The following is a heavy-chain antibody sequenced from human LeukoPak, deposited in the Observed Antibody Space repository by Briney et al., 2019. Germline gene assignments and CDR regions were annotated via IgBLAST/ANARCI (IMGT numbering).Heavy chain of an antibody. J-gene: IGHJ6*02. V-gene: IGHV3-11*01. CDR3: ASPTQLLWFGELASYGMDV. CDR1: GFTFSDYY. CDR2: ISGSGSTI. Sequence: GGSLRLSCAASGFTFSDYYMSWIRQAPGRGLEWVSYISGSGSTIYYADSVKGRFTISRDNAKNSLYLQMNSLRAEDTAVYYCASPTQLLWFGELASYGMDVWGQGTTVTVSS. D-gene: IGHD3-10*01.